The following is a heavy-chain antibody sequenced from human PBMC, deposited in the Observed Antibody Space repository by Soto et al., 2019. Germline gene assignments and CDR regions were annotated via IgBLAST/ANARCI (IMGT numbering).Heavy chain of an antibody. CDR1: GGSISSYY. CDR2: IYYSGST. CDR3: ARVVGGSSWEPYYYYYGMDV. D-gene: IGHD6-13*01. Sequence: SETLSLTCTVSGGSISSYYWSWIRQPPGKGLEWIGYIYYSGSTNYNPSLKSRVTISVDTSKNQFSLKLSSVTAADTAVYYCARVVGGSSWEPYYYYYGMDVWGQGATVTVSS. J-gene: IGHJ6*02. V-gene: IGHV4-59*01.